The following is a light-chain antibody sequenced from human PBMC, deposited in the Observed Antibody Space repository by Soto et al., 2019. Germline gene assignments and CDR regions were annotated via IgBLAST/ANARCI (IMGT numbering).Light chain of an antibody. CDR2: GAS. CDR1: QSVSSNF. CDR3: QQYGSLSWT. Sequence: EIVLTQSPGTLSLSPGDRATLSCRASQSVSSNFLAWYQQKPGQAPRLLIYGASSRATGIPDRFSGSGSGTDFTLTISRLEPEDFAVYYCQQYGSLSWTFSQGTKVDIK. V-gene: IGKV3-20*01. J-gene: IGKJ1*01.